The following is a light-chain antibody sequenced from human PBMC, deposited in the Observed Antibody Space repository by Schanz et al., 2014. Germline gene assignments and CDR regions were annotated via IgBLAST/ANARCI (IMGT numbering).Light chain of an antibody. CDR3: SSFTTTDTWV. CDR1: SSDVGSYDL. CDR2: EDT. Sequence: QSVLTQPASVSGSPGQSITISCTGTSSDVGSYDLVSWYQHHPGKAPKLMIYEDTKRPSGVSNRFSGSKSGNTASLTISGLQAEDEADYYCSSFTTTDTWVFGGGTKLTVL. J-gene: IGLJ3*02. V-gene: IGLV2-14*02.